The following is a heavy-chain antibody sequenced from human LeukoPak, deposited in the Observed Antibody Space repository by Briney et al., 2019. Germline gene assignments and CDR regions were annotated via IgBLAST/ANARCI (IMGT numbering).Heavy chain of an antibody. CDR3: ARDIAAAGTHAFDI. CDR2: INPNSGGT. CDR1: GYTFTGYY. V-gene: IGHV1-2*02. Sequence: GASVKVSCKASGYTFTGYYMHWVRQAPGQGLEWMGWINPNSGGTNYAQKFQGRVTMTRDTSISTAYMELSRLRSDDTAVYYCARDIAAAGTHAFDIWGQGTMVTVSS. D-gene: IGHD6-13*01. J-gene: IGHJ3*02.